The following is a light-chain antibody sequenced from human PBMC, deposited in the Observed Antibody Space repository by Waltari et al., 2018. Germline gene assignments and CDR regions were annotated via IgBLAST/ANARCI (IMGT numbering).Light chain of an antibody. CDR3: QAWDSSQNYV. Sequence: SYELTQPPSVSVSPGQTASITCSGDNLGDKYACWYQQKPGQSPVLVIDQDSKRPSGIPERFAGSNSGNTATLTISGTQAMDEADYYCQAWDSSQNYVFGTGTKVTVL. CDR1: NLGDKY. V-gene: IGLV3-1*01. CDR2: QDS. J-gene: IGLJ1*01.